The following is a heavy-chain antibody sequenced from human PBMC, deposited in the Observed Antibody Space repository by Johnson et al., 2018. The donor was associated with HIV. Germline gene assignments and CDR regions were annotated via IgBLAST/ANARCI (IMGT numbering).Heavy chain of an antibody. CDR2: ISSNGGST. Sequence: MLLVESGGGLVQPGGSLRLSCVASGFTFSSYTLHWVRQAPGKGLEYVSAISSNGGSTYYANSVKGRFTISRDYSKNTLYLQMGNLRADDMAVYYCAREETTAPAAFDIWGQGTMVTVSS. CDR1: GFTFSSYT. V-gene: IGHV3-64*01. CDR3: AREETTAPAAFDI. D-gene: IGHD4-17*01. J-gene: IGHJ3*02.